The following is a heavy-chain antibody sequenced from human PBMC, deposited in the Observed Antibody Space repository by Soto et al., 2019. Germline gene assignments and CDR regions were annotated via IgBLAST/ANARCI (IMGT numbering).Heavy chain of an antibody. D-gene: IGHD3-22*01. CDR3: ARLYYYDNSGYYLDQ. J-gene: IGHJ4*02. V-gene: IGHV5-10-1*01. CDR1: GYSFTSYW. Sequence: GESLKISCKGSGYSFTSYWISWVRQMPGKGLEWMGRIDPSDSYTNYSPSFQGHVTISADKSISTAYLQWSSLKASDTAVYYCARLYYYDNSGYYLDQWGQGTLVTVSS. CDR2: IDPSDSYT.